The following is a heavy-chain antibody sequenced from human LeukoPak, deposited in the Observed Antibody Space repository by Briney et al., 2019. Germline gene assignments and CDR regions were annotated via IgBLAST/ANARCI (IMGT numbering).Heavy chain of an antibody. CDR2: IYTSGST. Sequence: SETLSLTCTVSGGSISNYYWSWIRQPAGKGLEWIGRIYTSGSTNYNPSLKSRVTMSVDTSKNQFSLKLSSVTAAYTAVYYCAREESDYVWGSYRNTLDYWGQGTLVTVSS. CDR3: AREESDYVWGSYRNTLDY. V-gene: IGHV4-4*07. CDR1: GGSISNYY. D-gene: IGHD3-16*02. J-gene: IGHJ4*02.